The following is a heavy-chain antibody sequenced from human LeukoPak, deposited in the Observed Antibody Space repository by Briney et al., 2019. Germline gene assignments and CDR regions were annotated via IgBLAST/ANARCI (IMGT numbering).Heavy chain of an antibody. J-gene: IGHJ3*02. CDR1: GFTFSSYG. D-gene: IGHD1-26*01. CDR2: IQYDGNNK. V-gene: IGHV3-30*02. Sequence: GGSLRLSCAASGFTFSSYGMHWVRQAPGKGLEWVTSIQYDGNNKYYADSVKGRFTISRDNAKNSLYLQMNSLRAEDTAVYYCARGADTFDIWGQGTLVTVSS. CDR3: ARGADTFDI.